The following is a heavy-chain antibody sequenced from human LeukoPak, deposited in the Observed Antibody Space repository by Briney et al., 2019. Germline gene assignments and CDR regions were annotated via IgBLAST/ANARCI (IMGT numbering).Heavy chain of an antibody. CDR1: GGSISSYY. Sequence: SETLSLTCTVSGGSISSYYWSWIRQPAGKGLEWIGRIYISGTTNYNPSLKSRVTMSVDTSENQFSLKLSSVTAADTAVYYCARANKDTSSWYLGPWGQGTLVTVSS. J-gene: IGHJ5*02. V-gene: IGHV4-4*07. CDR2: IYISGTT. D-gene: IGHD6-13*01. CDR3: ARANKDTSSWYLGP.